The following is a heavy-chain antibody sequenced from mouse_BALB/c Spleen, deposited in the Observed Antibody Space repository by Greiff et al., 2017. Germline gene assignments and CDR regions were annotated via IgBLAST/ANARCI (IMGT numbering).Heavy chain of an antibody. CDR2: IRNKANGYTT. V-gene: IGHV7-3*02. Sequence: EVQLVESGGGLVQPGGSLRLSCATSGFTFTDYYMSWVRQPPGKALEWLGFIRNKANGYTTEYSASVKGRFTISRDNSQSILYLQMNTLRAEDSATYYGARYGLALYYFDYWGQGTTLTVSS. D-gene: IGHD1-1*01. CDR3: ARYGLALYYFDY. CDR1: GFTFTDYY. J-gene: IGHJ2*01.